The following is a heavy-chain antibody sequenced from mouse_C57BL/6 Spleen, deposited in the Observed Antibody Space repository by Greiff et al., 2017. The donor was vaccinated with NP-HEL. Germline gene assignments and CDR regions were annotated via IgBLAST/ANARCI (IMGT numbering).Heavy chain of an antibody. CDR1: GFTFSDYG. Sequence: EVHLVESGGGLVKPGGSLKLSCAASGFTFSDYGMHWVHQAPEKGLEWVAYISSGSSTIYYADTVKGRFTISRDNAKNTLFLQMTSLRSEDTAMYYCARKNGYHYAMDYWGQGTSVTVSS. V-gene: IGHV5-17*01. J-gene: IGHJ4*01. CDR2: ISSGSSTI. CDR3: ARKNGYHYAMDY. D-gene: IGHD2-2*01.